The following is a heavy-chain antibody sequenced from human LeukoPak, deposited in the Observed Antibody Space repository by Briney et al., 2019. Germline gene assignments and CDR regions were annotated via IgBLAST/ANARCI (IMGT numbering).Heavy chain of an antibody. CDR1: GLAFTKYW. CDR2: VDFDGTGT. CDR3: ATGLGFYYDY. Sequence: PGGSLRLSCAASGLAFTKYWMHWVRQAPGKGLMWVSRVDFDGTGTTYADSVRGRFTISRDNAKNTVYLQMNSLRAEDTAVYFSATGLGFYYDYWGQGTLVTVSS. J-gene: IGHJ4*02. D-gene: IGHD2/OR15-2a*01. V-gene: IGHV3-74*03.